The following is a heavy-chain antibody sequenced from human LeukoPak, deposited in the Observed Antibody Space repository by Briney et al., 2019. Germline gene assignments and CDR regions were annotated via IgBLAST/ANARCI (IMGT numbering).Heavy chain of an antibody. D-gene: IGHD3-3*01. CDR1: GVSISSYY. CDR3: ARHGSXXSGYPDSYYYYYYMDV. Sequence: AETLSLTCTVSGVSISSYYWSWIRQPPGKGLEWIGYIYTSGSTNYNPSLKSRVTISVDTSKSQFSLKLSSVTAADKAVYYCARHGSXXSGYPDSYYYYYYMDVWGKGTTVTVSS. CDR2: IYTSGST. J-gene: IGHJ6*03. V-gene: IGHV4-4*09.